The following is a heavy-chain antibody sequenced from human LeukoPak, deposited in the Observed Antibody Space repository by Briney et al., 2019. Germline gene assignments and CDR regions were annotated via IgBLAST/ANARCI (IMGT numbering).Heavy chain of an antibody. CDR2: INHSGST. V-gene: IGHV4-34*01. D-gene: IGHD2-21*02. Sequence: SETLSLTCAVYGGSFSGYYWSWIRQPPGKGLEWIGEINHSGSTNYNPSLKSRVTISVDTSKNQFSLKLSSVTAADTAVYYCARGVYCGGDCYSAARGYYYYYYMDVWGKGTTVTISS. J-gene: IGHJ6*03. CDR1: GGSFSGYY. CDR3: ARGVYCGGDCYSAARGYYYYYYMDV.